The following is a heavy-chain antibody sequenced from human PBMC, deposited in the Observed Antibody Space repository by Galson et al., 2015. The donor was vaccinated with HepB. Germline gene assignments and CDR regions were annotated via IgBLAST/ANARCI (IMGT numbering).Heavy chain of an antibody. V-gene: IGHV3-23*01. CDR2: ISGSGGST. D-gene: IGHD4-17*01. CDR1: GFTFTSYA. J-gene: IGHJ1*01. Sequence: SLRLSCAASGFTFTSYAMSWVRQAPGKGLEWVSAISGSGGSTYYADSVKGRFTISRDNSKNTLYLQMNSLRAEDTAVYYCAFENDYGEYFQHWGQGTLVTVSS. CDR3: AFENDYGEYFQH.